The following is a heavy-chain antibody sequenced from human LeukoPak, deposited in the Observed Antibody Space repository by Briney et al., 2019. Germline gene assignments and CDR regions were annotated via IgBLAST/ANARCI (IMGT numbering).Heavy chain of an antibody. V-gene: IGHV3-30-3*01. CDR1: GFTFSSYA. CDR2: ISYDGSNK. CDR3: AKAMASSWYLDY. Sequence: GRSLRLSCAASGFTFSSYAMHWVRQAPGKGLEWVAVISYDGSNKYYADSVKGRFTISRDNSKNSLYLQMNSLRAEDTALYYCAKAMASSWYLDYWGQGTLVTVSS. D-gene: IGHD6-13*01. J-gene: IGHJ4*02.